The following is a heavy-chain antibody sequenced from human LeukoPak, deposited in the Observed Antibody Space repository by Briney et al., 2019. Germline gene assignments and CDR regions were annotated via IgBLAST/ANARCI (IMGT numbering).Heavy chain of an antibody. V-gene: IGHV3-30*18. CDR2: ISYDGSNK. D-gene: IGHD7-27*01. CDR3: AKDADNWGYYFDY. J-gene: IGHJ4*02. Sequence: GRSLRLSCAASGFTFSSYGMHWVRQAPGKGLEWVAVISYDGSNKYYADSVKGRFTISRDNSKNTLYLQMNSLRAEDTAVYYCAKDADNWGYYFDYWGQGTLVTVSS. CDR1: GFTFSSYG.